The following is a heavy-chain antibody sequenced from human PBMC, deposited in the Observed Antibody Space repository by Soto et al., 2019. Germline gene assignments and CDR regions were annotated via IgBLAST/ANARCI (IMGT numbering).Heavy chain of an antibody. CDR3: ARRFCIGGNCPGIGFDY. J-gene: IGHJ4*02. CDR2: VDTVGDK. D-gene: IGHD2-15*01. V-gene: IGHV3-13*01. CDR1: GFSFSSHD. Sequence: GGSLRLSCAASGFSFSSHDMHWVRQVTGKGLEWVSGVDTVGDKYYSGSVKGRFTISREDARNSFHLQMNSLRAGDTAVYYCARRFCIGGNCPGIGFDYWGQGTLVTVSS.